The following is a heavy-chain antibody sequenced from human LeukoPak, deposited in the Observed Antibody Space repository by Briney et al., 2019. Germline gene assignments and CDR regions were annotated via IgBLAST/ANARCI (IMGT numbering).Heavy chain of an antibody. Sequence: GSLRLSCAASGFTFSSYWMHWVRQAPGKGLVWVSRINSDGSSTSYADSVKGRFTISRDNAKNTLYLQMNSLRAEDTAAYYCASAREPDYFDYWGQGTLVTVSS. V-gene: IGHV3-74*01. CDR2: INSDGSST. J-gene: IGHJ4*02. CDR3: ASAREPDYFDY. CDR1: GFTFSSYW. D-gene: IGHD1-26*01.